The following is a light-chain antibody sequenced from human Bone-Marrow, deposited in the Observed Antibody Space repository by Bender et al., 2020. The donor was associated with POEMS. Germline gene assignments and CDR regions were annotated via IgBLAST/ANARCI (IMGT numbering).Light chain of an antibody. V-gene: IGLV2-8*01. Sequence: QSALTQPPSASGSPGQSLTISCTRTSRDVGGFDYVSWYQQHPGKAPKLMIYDVNKRPSGVPDRFSGSKSGNTASLTVSGLQAEDEAEYYCSSYSGSNSVLFGGGTKLTVL. J-gene: IGLJ2*01. CDR2: DVN. CDR1: SRDVGGFDY. CDR3: SSYSGSNSVL.